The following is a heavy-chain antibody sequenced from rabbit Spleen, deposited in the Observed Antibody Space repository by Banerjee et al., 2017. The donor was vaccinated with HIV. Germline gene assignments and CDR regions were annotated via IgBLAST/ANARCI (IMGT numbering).Heavy chain of an antibody. Sequence: QEQLEESGGDLVQPEGSLTLTCTASGFSFSNSDYMCWVRQAPGKGLEWISCIAGSSSDFTYSATWAKGRFTCSKTSSTTVTLQMTSLTVADTATYFCARDTSSSFSSYGMDLWGQGTLVTVS. V-gene: IGHV1S45*01. D-gene: IGHD1-1*01. J-gene: IGHJ6*01. CDR3: ARDTSSSFSSYGMDL. CDR2: IAGSSSDFT. CDR1: GFSFSNSDY.